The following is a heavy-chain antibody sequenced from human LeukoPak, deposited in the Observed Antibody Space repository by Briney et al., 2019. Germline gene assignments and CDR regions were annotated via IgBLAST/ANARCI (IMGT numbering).Heavy chain of an antibody. D-gene: IGHD3-10*01. CDR3: ASESSGSGMFDP. Sequence: SVKVSCKASGGTFSSYAISWVRQAPGQGLEWMGGIIPIFGTANYAQKFQGRVTITADKSTSTAYTELSSLRSEDTAVYYCASESSGSGMFDPWGQGTLVTVSS. CDR1: GGTFSSYA. CDR2: IIPIFGTA. J-gene: IGHJ5*02. V-gene: IGHV1-69*06.